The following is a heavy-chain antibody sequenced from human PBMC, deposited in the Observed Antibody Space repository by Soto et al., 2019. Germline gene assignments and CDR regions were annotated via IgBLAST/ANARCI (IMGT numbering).Heavy chain of an antibody. Sequence: QVQLQESGPGLVKPSQTLSLTCTVSGGSISSGGHYWSWIRQHPGKVLEWIGYIYYSGSTYYNPSLKSRVTISLDTSKNQFALKLSSVTAADTAVYYCARNSGSYFQGLEVDYWGQGTLVTVSS. J-gene: IGHJ4*02. V-gene: IGHV4-31*03. CDR2: IYYSGST. CDR1: GGSISSGGHY. D-gene: IGHD1-26*01. CDR3: ARNSGSYFQGLEVDY.